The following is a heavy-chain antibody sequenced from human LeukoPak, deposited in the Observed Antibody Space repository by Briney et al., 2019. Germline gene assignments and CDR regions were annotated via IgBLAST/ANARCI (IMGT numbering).Heavy chain of an antibody. CDR2: IYYSGST. CDR1: GGSISSYY. D-gene: IGHD1-1*01. V-gene: IGHV4-59*12. CDR3: ARDQVLVNWNDLEMYGMDV. J-gene: IGHJ6*02. Sequence: SETLSLTCTVSGGSISSYYWSWIRQPPGKGLEWIGYIYYSGSTSYNPSLKSRVTISVDTSKNQFSLKLSSVTAADTAVYYCARDQVLVNWNDLEMYGMDVWGQGTTVTVSS.